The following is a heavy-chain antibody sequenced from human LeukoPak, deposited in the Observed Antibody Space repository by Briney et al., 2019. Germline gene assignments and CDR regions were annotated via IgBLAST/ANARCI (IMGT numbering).Heavy chain of an antibody. CDR2: IKTKIEGGTT. CDR3: TTGPLRISMIVIDY. Sequence: TSGGSLRLSCAASGFTFSNAWMSWVRQAPGKGLEWVGRIKTKIEGGTTDYAAPVKGRFTISRDDSKNTLYLQMNSLKTEDTAVYYCTTGPLRISMIVIDYWGQGTLVTVSS. CDR1: GFTFSNAW. D-gene: IGHD3-22*01. J-gene: IGHJ4*02. V-gene: IGHV3-15*01.